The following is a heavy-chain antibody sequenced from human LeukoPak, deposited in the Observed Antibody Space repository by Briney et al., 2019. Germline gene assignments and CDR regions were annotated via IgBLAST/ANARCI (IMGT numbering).Heavy chain of an antibody. CDR1: GFTSSSYW. CDR3: AKDIAAAGLFFDY. Sequence: GGSLRLSCAASGFTSSSYWMTWVRQAPGKGLEWVANIKQDGNEKYYVDSVKGRFTISRDNAKNSLYLQMNSLRAEDTAVYYCAKDIAAAGLFFDYWGQGILVTVSS. V-gene: IGHV3-7*03. D-gene: IGHD6-13*01. CDR2: IKQDGNEK. J-gene: IGHJ4*02.